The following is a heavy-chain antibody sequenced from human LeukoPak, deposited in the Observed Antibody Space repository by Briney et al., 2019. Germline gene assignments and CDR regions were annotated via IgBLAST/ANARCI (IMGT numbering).Heavy chain of an antibody. CDR3: ARPPQQRVWFFHY. CDR2: MWYDGNKE. V-gene: IGHV3-33*08. CDR1: GFTFSNYG. J-gene: IGHJ4*02. Sequence: GGSLRLSCAASGFTFSNYGMHWVRQAPGKGLEWVAVMWYDGNKEYYADSVKGRFTISRDISKSTVYLQMNSLRAEDTAVYYCARPPQQRVWFFHYWGQGTLVTVSS. D-gene: IGHD6-13*01.